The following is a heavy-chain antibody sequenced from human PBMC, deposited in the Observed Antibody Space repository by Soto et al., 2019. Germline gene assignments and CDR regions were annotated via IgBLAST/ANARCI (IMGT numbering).Heavy chain of an antibody. V-gene: IGHV5-51*01. Sequence: XESLKISCRTSGYRFTSYWIALVRQMPGKGLEWMGIIFPSDSDTRYSPSFQGQVTISADRSTSTVFLQWASLKASDTAVYLCARKDKSGYFNWFDPWGQGTLVTVSS. CDR2: IFPSDSDT. D-gene: IGHD3-22*01. CDR3: ARKDKSGYFNWFDP. CDR1: GYRFTSYW. J-gene: IGHJ5*02.